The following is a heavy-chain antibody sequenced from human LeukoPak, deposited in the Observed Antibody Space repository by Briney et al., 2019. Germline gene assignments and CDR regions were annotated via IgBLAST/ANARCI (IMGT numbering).Heavy chain of an antibody. D-gene: IGHD1-14*01. J-gene: IGHJ3*02. CDR2: IYYSGST. Sequence: PSETLSLTCTVSGGSISSYYWSWIRQPPGKGLEWIGYIYYSGSTNYNPSLKSRVTISVDTSKNQLSLKLSSVTAADTAVYYCARGPDPGAFDIWGQGTMVTVSS. CDR1: GGSISSYY. V-gene: IGHV4-59*01. CDR3: ARGPDPGAFDI.